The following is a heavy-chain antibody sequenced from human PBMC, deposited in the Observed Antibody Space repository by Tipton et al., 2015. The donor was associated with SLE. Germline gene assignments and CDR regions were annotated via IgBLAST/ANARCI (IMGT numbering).Heavy chain of an antibody. J-gene: IGHJ5*02. Sequence: TLSLTCTVSGGSISSGSYYWSWIRQPAGKGLEWIGRIYTSGSTNYNPSLKSRVTISVDTSKNQFSLKLSSVTAADTAVYYCARDTRGIAAAGRVGWFDPWGQGTLVTVSS. D-gene: IGHD6-13*01. CDR2: IYTSGST. V-gene: IGHV4-61*02. CDR1: GGSISSGSYY. CDR3: ARDTRGIAAAGRVGWFDP.